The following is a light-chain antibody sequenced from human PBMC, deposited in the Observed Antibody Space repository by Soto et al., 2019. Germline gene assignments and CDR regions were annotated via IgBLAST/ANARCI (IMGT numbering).Light chain of an antibody. CDR3: QHRRNWPLT. V-gene: IGKV3-11*01. Sequence: EIVLTQSPGTLSLSPGDRATRSCRASQSVSSYLAWYQQKPGQAPRLLIYDASNRATGIPARFSGSGSGTDFTLTISSLEPEDCAVYYCQHRRNWPLTFGGGTKVDIK. CDR2: DAS. CDR1: QSVSSY. J-gene: IGKJ4*01.